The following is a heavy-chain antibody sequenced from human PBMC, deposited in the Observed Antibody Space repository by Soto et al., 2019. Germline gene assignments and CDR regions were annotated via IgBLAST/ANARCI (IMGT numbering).Heavy chain of an antibody. V-gene: IGHV4-59*01. CDR2: IYYSGST. CDR1: GGSMSSYY. J-gene: IGHJ5*02. D-gene: IGHD2-21*02. Sequence: QVQLQESGPGLVKPSETLSLTCTVSGGSMSSYYWSWIRQPPGKGLEWIGYIYYSGSTNYNPSLKSRVTVSVDTSKNQFSLKLSSVTAADTAVYYCATEGPYCGDDCDPGNWFDPWGQGTLVTVSS. CDR3: ATEGPYCGDDCDPGNWFDP.